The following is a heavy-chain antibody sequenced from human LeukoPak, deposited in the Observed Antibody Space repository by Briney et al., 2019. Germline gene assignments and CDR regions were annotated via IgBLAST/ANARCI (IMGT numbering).Heavy chain of an antibody. Sequence: GGSLTLACAASAFTFSSYAMSWVRHAPGKGLEWVSAISGSGGSTYYADSVKGRFTISRDNSKNTLYLQMNSLRAEDTAVYYCANLGSGYCSSTSCSDAFDIWGQGTMVTVSS. CDR1: AFTFSSYA. J-gene: IGHJ3*02. CDR3: ANLGSGYCSSTSCSDAFDI. D-gene: IGHD2-2*01. V-gene: IGHV3-23*01. CDR2: ISGSGGST.